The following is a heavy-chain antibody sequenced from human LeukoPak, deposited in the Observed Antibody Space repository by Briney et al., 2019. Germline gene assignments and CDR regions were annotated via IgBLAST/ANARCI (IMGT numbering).Heavy chain of an antibody. D-gene: IGHD6-6*01. Sequence: SETMSLTCTVSGGSISSYYWSWIRQPAGKGLEWIGRIYTSGSTNYNPSLKSRVTMSLDTSKNQFSLKLSSVTAADTAVYYCASTIEYSNSLRDYWGQGTLVTVSS. V-gene: IGHV4-4*07. CDR3: ASTIEYSNSLRDY. CDR1: GGSISSYY. CDR2: IYTSGST. J-gene: IGHJ4*02.